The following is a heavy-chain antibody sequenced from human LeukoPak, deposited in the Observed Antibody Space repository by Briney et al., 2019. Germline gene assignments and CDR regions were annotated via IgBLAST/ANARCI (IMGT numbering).Heavy chain of an antibody. CDR2: MNPNRGDT. Sequence: ASVKVSCKASGYSFTGYYIHWMRQAPGQGLEWMGWMNPNRGDTSYAQKFQGRVTMTRDTPINTAYMELSGLTSDDTAVYYCGRRRIDCSDTGCYVDYWGQGTLVTVSS. D-gene: IGHD2-15*01. CDR1: GYSFTGYY. V-gene: IGHV1-2*02. J-gene: IGHJ4*02. CDR3: GRRRIDCSDTGCYVDY.